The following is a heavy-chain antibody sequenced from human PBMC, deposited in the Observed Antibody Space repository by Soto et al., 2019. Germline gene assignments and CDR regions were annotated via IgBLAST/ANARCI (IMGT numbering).Heavy chain of an antibody. CDR1: GFTFSSYN. CDR2: ITSSSKII. J-gene: IGHJ6*02. D-gene: IGHD1-26*01. V-gene: IGHV3-48*02. CDR3: ARDGTGSYNYYGMDV. Sequence: GGSLRLSCAASGFTFSSYNMNWVRQAPGKGLEWVSYITSSSKIIYYADSVKGRFTISRDNAKKSLYLQMNSLRDEDTAVYYCARDGTGSYNYYGMDVWGQGTTVTVSS.